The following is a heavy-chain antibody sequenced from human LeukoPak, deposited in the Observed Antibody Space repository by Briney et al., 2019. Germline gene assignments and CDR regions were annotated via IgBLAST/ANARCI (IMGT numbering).Heavy chain of an antibody. V-gene: IGHV4-59*01. CDR1: GGSISSYY. J-gene: IGHJ5*02. CDR3: ARGLYPYSGYVKHWFDP. D-gene: IGHD5-12*01. Sequence: PSETLSLTCTVSGGSISSYYWSWIRQPPGKGLERIGYIYYSGSTNYNPSLKSRVTISVDTSKNQFSLKLSSVTAADTAVYYCARGLYPYSGYVKHWFDPWGQGTLVTVSS. CDR2: IYYSGST.